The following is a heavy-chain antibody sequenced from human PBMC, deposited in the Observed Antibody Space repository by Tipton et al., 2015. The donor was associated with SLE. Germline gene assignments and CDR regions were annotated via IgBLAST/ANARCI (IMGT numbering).Heavy chain of an antibody. CDR1: GGSFSSFY. CDR3: ARDHLPGGYYYYMDV. V-gene: IGHV4-59*01. CDR2: IYYSGST. D-gene: IGHD3-10*01. J-gene: IGHJ6*03. Sequence: LRLSCAVYGGSFSSFYWSWIRQPPGKGLEWIGYIYYSGSTNYNPSLKSRVTISVDTSKNQFSLKLSSVTAADTAVYYCARDHLPGGYYYYMDVWGKGTTVTVSS.